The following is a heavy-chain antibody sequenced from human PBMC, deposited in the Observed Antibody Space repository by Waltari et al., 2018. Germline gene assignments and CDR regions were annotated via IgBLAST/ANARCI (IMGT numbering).Heavy chain of an antibody. CDR1: GYTFTSYD. V-gene: IGHV1-8*02. J-gene: IGHJ6*02. CDR2: MKPNSGNT. Sequence: QVQLVQSGAEVKKPGASVKVSCKASGYTFTSYDINWVRQATGQGLEWMGWMKPNSGNTGNAQKFQGRVTMTRNTSISTAYMELSSLRSEDTAVYYCARGWNDYGEVYYYYGMDVWGQGTTVTVSS. CDR3: ARGWNDYGEVYYYYGMDV. D-gene: IGHD4-17*01.